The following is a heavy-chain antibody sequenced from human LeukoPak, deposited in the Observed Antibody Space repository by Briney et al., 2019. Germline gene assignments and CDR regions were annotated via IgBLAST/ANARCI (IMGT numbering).Heavy chain of an antibody. V-gene: IGHV4-59*01. CDR2: IYYSGST. Sequence: SETLSLTCTVSGGSISSYYWSWIRQPPGKGLEWIGYIYYSGSTNYNPSLKSRVTISVDTSKNQFSLKLSSVTAADTAVYYCAREGDYADYWGQGTLGTVSS. CDR3: AREGDYADY. CDR1: GGSISSYY. J-gene: IGHJ4*02.